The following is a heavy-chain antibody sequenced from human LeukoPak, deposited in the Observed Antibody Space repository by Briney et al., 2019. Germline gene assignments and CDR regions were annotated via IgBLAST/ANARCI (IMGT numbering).Heavy chain of an antibody. CDR1: GFTFSSYW. CDR3: AKEGGVYGGNSFGNY. D-gene: IGHD4-23*01. J-gene: IGHJ4*02. V-gene: IGHV3-74*01. CDR2: INSDGSST. Sequence: PGGSLRLSCAASGFTFSSYWMHWVRQAPGKGLVWVSRINSDGSSTSYADSVKGRFTISRDNAKNTLFLQMNSLRAEDTAVYYCAKEGGVYGGNSFGNYWGQGTLVTVSS.